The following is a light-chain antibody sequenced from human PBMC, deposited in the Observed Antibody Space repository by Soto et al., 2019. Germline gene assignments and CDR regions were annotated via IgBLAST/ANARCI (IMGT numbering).Light chain of an antibody. CDR1: QSVSSSY. CDR2: GAS. J-gene: IGKJ5*01. Sequence: EIVLTQSPGTLSLSPGERATLSCRASQSVSSSYLAWFQQKPGQAPRLLIYGASNRATGIPDRFSGSGSGTDFTLTISSLEPEDFAIYYCQQRSNWITFGQGTRLEL. V-gene: IGKV3D-20*02. CDR3: QQRSNWIT.